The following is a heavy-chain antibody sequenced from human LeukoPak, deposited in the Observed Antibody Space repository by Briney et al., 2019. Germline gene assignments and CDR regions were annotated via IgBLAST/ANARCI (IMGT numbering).Heavy chain of an antibody. J-gene: IGHJ6*02. D-gene: IGHD3-3*01. CDR1: GFTFSSYG. V-gene: IGHV3-30*18. Sequence: PGRSLRLSCAASGFTFSSYGMHWVRRAPGKGLEWVAVISYDGSNKYYADSVKGRFTISRDNAKNTLYLQMSSLRAEDTAVYYCAKDKDFWSGYYRGVPYYYGMDVGGQGTTVTVSS. CDR3: AKDKDFWSGYYRGVPYYYGMDV. CDR2: ISYDGSNK.